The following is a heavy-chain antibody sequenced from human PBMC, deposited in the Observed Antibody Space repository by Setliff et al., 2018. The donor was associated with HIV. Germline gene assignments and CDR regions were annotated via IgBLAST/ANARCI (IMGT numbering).Heavy chain of an antibody. CDR2: IKKSSDGGKT. CDR3: ATDNGPSYSMDI. Sequence: PGGSLRLSCAASGFSFSIYEMNWVRQAPGKGLEWLGRIKKSSDGGKTDDASPVKGRFTISRDDSKDTLYLQMNSLKTEDTGVYFCATDNGPSYSMDIWGQGTTVTVSS. CDR1: GFSFSIYE. V-gene: IGHV3-15*01. D-gene: IGHD2-21*01. J-gene: IGHJ6*02.